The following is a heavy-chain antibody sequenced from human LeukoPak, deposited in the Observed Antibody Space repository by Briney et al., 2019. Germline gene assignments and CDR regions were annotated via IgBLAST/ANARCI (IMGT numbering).Heavy chain of an antibody. J-gene: IGHJ4*02. Sequence: PGGSLRLPCAASGFTFSKAWMSWVRQAPGKGVEWVGRIKSKTDGGTTDYAAPVKGRFTISRDDSKNTLYLQMNSLKTEDTAVYYCTTDLVVPAPEDGVPDYWGQGTLVTVSS. CDR3: TTDLVVPAPEDGVPDY. D-gene: IGHD2-2*01. CDR2: IKSKTDGGTT. CDR1: GFTFSKAW. V-gene: IGHV3-15*01.